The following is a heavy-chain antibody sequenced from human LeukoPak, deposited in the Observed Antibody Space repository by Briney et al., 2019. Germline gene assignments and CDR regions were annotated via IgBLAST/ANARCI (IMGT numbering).Heavy chain of an antibody. CDR1: GFTFSSYE. V-gene: IGHV3-48*03. D-gene: IGHD3-22*01. J-gene: IGHJ4*02. Sequence: GGSLRLSCAASGFTFSSYEMNWVRQAPGKGLDWVSYISSSGSTIYYADSVKGRFTISRDNAKNSLYLQMNSLRAEDTAVYYCARDYYDSSGYYYLDYWGQGTLVTVSS. CDR3: ARDYYDSSGYYYLDY. CDR2: ISSSGSTI.